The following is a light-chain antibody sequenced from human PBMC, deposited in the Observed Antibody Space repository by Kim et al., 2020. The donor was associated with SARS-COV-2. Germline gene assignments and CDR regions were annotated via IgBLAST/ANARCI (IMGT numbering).Light chain of an antibody. Sequence: QSVLTQPPSVSAAPGQKVTIACAGSSSNSENNYVSWYQQLPETAPKPLIYDNNKRHSGIPDRFSGSKSGTSATLGITGLQTGDEADYYCGTWDSSLSGGRVFGGGTQLTVL. CDR3: GTWDSSLSGGRV. CDR1: SSNSENNY. J-gene: IGLJ3*02. CDR2: DNN. V-gene: IGLV1-51*01.